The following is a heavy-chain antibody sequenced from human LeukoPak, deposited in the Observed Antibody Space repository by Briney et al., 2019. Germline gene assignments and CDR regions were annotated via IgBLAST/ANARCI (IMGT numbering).Heavy chain of an antibody. J-gene: IGHJ4*02. CDR3: ARGPTRYYFDY. V-gene: IGHV1-46*01. CDR2: INPSGGSG. CDR1: GYTFTRFY. Sequence: ASVKVSCKASGYTFTRFYIHWVRQAPGQGLEWMGIINPSGGSGNNAQKFQGRVTMTRDMSTSTVYMELSSLRSEDTAVYYCARGPTRYYFDYWGQGTLVTVSS.